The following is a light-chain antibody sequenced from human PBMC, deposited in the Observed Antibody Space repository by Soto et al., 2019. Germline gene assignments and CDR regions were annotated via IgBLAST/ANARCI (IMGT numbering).Light chain of an antibody. CDR1: QVISTS. CDR3: QQLFDSPIT. Sequence: GESVTITCRASQVISTSLAWYQVKPRKAPKRLIYAASTWESGVPSRFSATVSGTEFSLTITSLQPEDFATYYCQQLFDSPITFGQGTRLEIK. J-gene: IGKJ5*01. CDR2: AAS. V-gene: IGKV1-9*01.